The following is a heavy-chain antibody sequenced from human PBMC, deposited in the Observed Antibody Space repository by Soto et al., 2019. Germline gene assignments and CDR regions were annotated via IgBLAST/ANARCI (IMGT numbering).Heavy chain of an antibody. CDR1: GGSIGSDDSY. Sequence: QVQLQESGPGLVKPSQTLSLTCTVSGGSIGSDDSYWTWIRQSPGKGLEWIGYINYTGSTHCNPSLKSRLTISLDTSKNHFSLRLTSVTAADTAMYYCARNTDYGDSFDVFDIWGQGTMVTVSS. V-gene: IGHV4-30-4*08. CDR2: INYTGST. D-gene: IGHD4-17*01. CDR3: ARNTDYGDSFDVFDI. J-gene: IGHJ3*02.